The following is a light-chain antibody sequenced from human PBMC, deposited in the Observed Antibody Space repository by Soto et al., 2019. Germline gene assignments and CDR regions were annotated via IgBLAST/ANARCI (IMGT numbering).Light chain of an antibody. Sequence: QSVLTQPAPVSGSPGQSITISCTGTISDVGRYNLVSWYQQHPDKAPKLIIYEDIERPSGVSHRFSGSTSGNTASLTISGLQTEDEAKYFCCSYAGGASVVFGGGTKLTVL. CDR2: EDI. CDR1: ISDVGRYNL. CDR3: CSYAGGASVV. V-gene: IGLV2-23*01. J-gene: IGLJ2*01.